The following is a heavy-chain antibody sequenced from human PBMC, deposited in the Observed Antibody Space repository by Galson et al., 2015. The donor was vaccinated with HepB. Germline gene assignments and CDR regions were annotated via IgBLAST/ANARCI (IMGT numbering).Heavy chain of an antibody. CDR2: ISAYNGNT. CDR1: GYTFTSYG. CDR3: ARDPPRKVGAPGDFDY. D-gene: IGHD1-26*01. J-gene: IGHJ4*02. Sequence: SVKVSCKASGYTFTSYGISWVRQAPGQGLEWMGWISAYNGNTNYAQKLQGRVTMTTDTSTSTAYMELWSLRSDDTAVYYCARDPPRKVGAPGDFDYWGQGTLVTVSS. V-gene: IGHV1-18*01.